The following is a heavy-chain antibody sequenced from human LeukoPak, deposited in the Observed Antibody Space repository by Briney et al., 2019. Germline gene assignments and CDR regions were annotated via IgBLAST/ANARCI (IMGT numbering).Heavy chain of an antibody. D-gene: IGHD3-16*01. V-gene: IGHV3-48*01. Sequence: PGGSLRLSCAASGFTFSSYSMNWVRQAPGKGLEWVSYISSSSSTIYYADSVKGRFTISRDNAKNSLYLQMNSLRAEDTAVYYCARVGGLPDYWGQGTLVTVSS. CDR1: GFTFSSYS. CDR3: ARVGGLPDY. CDR2: ISSSSSTI. J-gene: IGHJ4*02.